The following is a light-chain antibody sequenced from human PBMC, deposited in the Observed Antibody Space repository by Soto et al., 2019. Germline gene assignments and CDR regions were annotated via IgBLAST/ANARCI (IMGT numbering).Light chain of an antibody. J-gene: IGKJ4*01. V-gene: IGKV3-11*01. CDR3: QQRVNWPPT. Sequence: VLTQSPASLSLSPGERATLSYRAGQSVSDYLAWYQQKPGQPPRLLFFDASNRATGVPARFSAGGSGTDFTLIISSLEPEDFAVYYCQQRVNWPPTFGGGTKVEI. CDR1: QSVSDY. CDR2: DAS.